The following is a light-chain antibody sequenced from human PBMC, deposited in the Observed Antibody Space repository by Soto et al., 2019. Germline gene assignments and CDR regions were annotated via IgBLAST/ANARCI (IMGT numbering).Light chain of an antibody. J-gene: IGKJ1*01. V-gene: IGKV1-16*01. Sequence: DIQMTQSPSSLSASVGDRVTITCRASQTIAMYVNWFQQKPGKAPKPLIYTTSSLQSGVPPRFSGSGSGTEFTLTISSLQPDDFATYYCQQYNSYSRTFGQGTKVDIK. CDR1: QTIAMY. CDR2: TTS. CDR3: QQYNSYSRT.